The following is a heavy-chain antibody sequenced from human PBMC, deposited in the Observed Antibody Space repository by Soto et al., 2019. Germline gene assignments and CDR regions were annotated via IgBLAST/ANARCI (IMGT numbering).Heavy chain of an antibody. Sequence: SVKVSCKASGGTFSSYTISWVRQAPGQGLEWMGWINASHGIANYAQKFQGRVTITADTSASTAYMELSSLRSEDTAVYYCARDRDYYGSGSYYTWWGQGTLVTVSS. CDR2: INASHGIA. J-gene: IGHJ4*02. V-gene: IGHV1-69*10. CDR1: GGTFSSYT. D-gene: IGHD3-10*01. CDR3: ARDRDYYGSGSYYTW.